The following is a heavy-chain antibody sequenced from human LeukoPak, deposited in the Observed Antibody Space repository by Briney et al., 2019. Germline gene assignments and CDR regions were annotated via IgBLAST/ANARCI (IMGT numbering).Heavy chain of an antibody. CDR1: GYTFTSYG. J-gene: IGHJ4*02. Sequence: GASVKVSCKASGYTFTSYGISWVRQAPGQGLEWMGWISAYSGNTNYAQKLQGRVTMTTDTSTSTAYMELRSLRSDDTAVYYCARGSYYDFWSGYYRSDYWGQGTLVTVSS. V-gene: IGHV1-18*01. CDR2: ISAYSGNT. D-gene: IGHD3-3*01. CDR3: ARGSYYDFWSGYYRSDY.